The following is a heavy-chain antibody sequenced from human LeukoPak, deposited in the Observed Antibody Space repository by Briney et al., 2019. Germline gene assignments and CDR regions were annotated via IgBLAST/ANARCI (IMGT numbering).Heavy chain of an antibody. CDR2: IKQDGRDE. CDR1: EFIFSNYW. CDR3: TGGTGWDLRY. Sequence: PGESLRLSCVASEFIFSNYWMHWVRQAPGKGVEWVANIKQDGRDENYVDSVKGRFTISRDNAKNSLYLQMSSLGADDTAVYYCTGGTGWDLRYWGQGTLVTVSS. D-gene: IGHD3/OR15-3a*01. J-gene: IGHJ4*02. V-gene: IGHV3-7*03.